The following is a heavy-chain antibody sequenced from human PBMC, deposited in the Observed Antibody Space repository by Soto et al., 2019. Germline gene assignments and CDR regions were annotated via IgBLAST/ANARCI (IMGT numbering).Heavy chain of an antibody. J-gene: IGHJ4*02. CDR1: GYTFTTYA. CDR2: INAGNGNT. CDR3: ARGPTPYYFDY. Sequence: QVQLVQPGAKVKKPGASLKVSCKASGYTFTTYAMHWVRQAPGQRLEWMGWINAGNGNTKYSQKVQGRVTITRDTTASTDQMEWSSLRSEDTAVYYCARGPTPYYFDYWGRGTLVTVSS. V-gene: IGHV1-3*01.